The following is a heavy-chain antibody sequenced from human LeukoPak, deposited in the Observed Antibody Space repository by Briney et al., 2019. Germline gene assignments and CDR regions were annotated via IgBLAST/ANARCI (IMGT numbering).Heavy chain of an antibody. CDR1: GGSISSGSYF. J-gene: IGHJ4*02. CDR3: ARGSGVESLFDD. V-gene: IGHV4-31*03. CDR2: MYYSGSP. D-gene: IGHD3-10*01. Sequence: SETLSLTCTVSGGSISSGSYFWSWIRQHPGRGLEGIGYMYYSGSPYYNPSLKSRLNMSVDTSQNQFSLTLTSVTAADTAVYYCARGSGVESLFDDWGQGTLVTVSS.